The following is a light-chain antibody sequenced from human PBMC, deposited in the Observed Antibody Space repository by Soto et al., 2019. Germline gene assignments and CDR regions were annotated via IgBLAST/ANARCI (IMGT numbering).Light chain of an antibody. CDR1: SSDVGSYDL. V-gene: IGLV2-23*02. J-gene: IGLJ2*01. Sequence: QSALTQPASVSGSPGQSITISCTGTSSDVGSYDLVSWYQQHPGEVPKLLIYEVTERPSGVSIRFSGSKSDYTASLTISGLQAEDEADYYYSSYEGRGVGVFGGGTKVTVL. CDR3: SSYEGRGVGV. CDR2: EVT.